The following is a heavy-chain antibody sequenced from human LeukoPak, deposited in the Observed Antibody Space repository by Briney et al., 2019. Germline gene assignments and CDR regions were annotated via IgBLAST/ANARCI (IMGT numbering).Heavy chain of an antibody. Sequence: GGSLRLSCAASGLTFSRYWLTWVRQAPGKGLEWVANINQDGSEKNYVDSVKGRFTISRDNAKNTLYLQMNSLRAEDTAVYYCARGGGVIIRGFDYWGQGTLVIVSS. V-gene: IGHV3-7*01. CDR3: ARGGGVIIRGFDY. D-gene: IGHD3-10*01. CDR2: INQDGSEK. J-gene: IGHJ4*02. CDR1: GLTFSRYW.